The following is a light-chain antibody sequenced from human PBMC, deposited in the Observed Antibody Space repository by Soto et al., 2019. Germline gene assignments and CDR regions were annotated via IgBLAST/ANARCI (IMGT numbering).Light chain of an antibody. J-gene: IGLJ1*01. Sequence: QAALAQPPSASGSPGQSVAISCTGTSSDVGGYQYVSWYQQYPGKAPKLMIYAVNKRPSGVPDRFSGSRSGNTASLTVSGLQAEDEADYCCSSYAGSNTYVFGTGTK. CDR3: SSYAGSNTYV. CDR2: AVN. V-gene: IGLV2-8*01. CDR1: SSDVGGYQY.